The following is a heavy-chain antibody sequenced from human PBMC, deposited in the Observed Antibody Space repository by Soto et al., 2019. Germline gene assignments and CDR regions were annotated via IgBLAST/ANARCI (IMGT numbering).Heavy chain of an antibody. CDR3: SRDPVGLTHIYF. V-gene: IGHV4-61*01. CDR2: IYYSGST. Sequence: PSETLSLTCTVSGGSVSSGSYYWSWIRQTPGKGLEWIGYIYYSGSTNYNPSLKSRVTISLDTSKNQVSLKLSSVTAADTAVYYCSRDPVGLTHIYFRAQRALVPVSS. J-gene: IGHJ1*01. D-gene: IGHD1-26*01. CDR1: GGSVSSGSYY.